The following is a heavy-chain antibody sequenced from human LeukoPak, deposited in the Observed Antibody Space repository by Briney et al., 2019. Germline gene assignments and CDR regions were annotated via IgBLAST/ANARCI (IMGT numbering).Heavy chain of an antibody. CDR3: AKDRRGYCNGGSCFNLDY. V-gene: IGHV3-23*01. CDR2: ISGSGGST. J-gene: IGHJ4*02. CDR1: GFTFSSYA. Sequence: GGSLRLSCAASGFTFSSYAMSWVRQAPGKGLEWVSAISGSGGSTYYADSVKGRFTISRDNSKNTLYLQMNSLRAEDTALYYCAKDRRGYCNGGSCFNLDYWGQGTLVTVSS. D-gene: IGHD2-15*01.